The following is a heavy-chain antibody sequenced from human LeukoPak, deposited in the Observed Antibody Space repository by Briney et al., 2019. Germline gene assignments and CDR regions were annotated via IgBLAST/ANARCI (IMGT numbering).Heavy chain of an antibody. Sequence: GGSLRLSCAVSGFTFSDYFMTWIRQAPGKGLEWVAFIRYDGSNKYYADSVKGRFTISRDNSKNTLYLQMNSLRAEDTAVYYCAKGVGATPDYFDYWGQGTLVTVSS. J-gene: IGHJ4*02. CDR2: IRYDGSNK. CDR3: AKGVGATPDYFDY. V-gene: IGHV3-30*02. CDR1: GFTFSDYF. D-gene: IGHD1-26*01.